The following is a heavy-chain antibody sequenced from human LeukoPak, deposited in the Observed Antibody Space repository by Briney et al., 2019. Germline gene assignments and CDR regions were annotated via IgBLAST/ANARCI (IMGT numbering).Heavy chain of an antibody. CDR1: GLTFSSYS. CDR3: AIRRWDY. Sequence: GGSLRLSCAVSGLTFSSYSMNWVRQAPGKGLEWVSYISSSSSTIYYADPVKGRFTISRDNAKNSLYLQMNSLRAEDTALYYCAIRRWDYWGQGTLVTVSS. J-gene: IGHJ4*02. V-gene: IGHV3-48*01. CDR2: ISSSSSTI. D-gene: IGHD4-23*01.